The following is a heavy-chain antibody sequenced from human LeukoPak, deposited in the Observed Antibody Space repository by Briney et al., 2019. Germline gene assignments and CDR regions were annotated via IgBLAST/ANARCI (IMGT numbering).Heavy chain of an antibody. CDR1: GFTFSSYS. D-gene: IGHD3-9*01. CDR2: ISSSSSYI. J-gene: IGHJ4*02. CDR3: ARGKYYNILTGFSRGGYFDY. Sequence: GGSLRLSCAASGFTFSSYSMNWVRQAPGKGLEWVSSISSSSSYIYYADSVKGRFTISRDNAKNSLYLQMNSLRAEDTAVYYCARGKYYNILTGFSRGGYFDYWGQGTLVTVSS. V-gene: IGHV3-21*01.